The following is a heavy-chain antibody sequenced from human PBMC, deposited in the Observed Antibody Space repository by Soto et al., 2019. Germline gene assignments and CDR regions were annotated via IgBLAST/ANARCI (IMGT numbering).Heavy chain of an antibody. CDR3: ARADGMDA. CDR2: INPNDGST. Sequence: SVKVSCKASGYTFISYYIHWVRQAPGQGLEWMGMINPNDGSTTNAQKFQNRLSMTRDTSASTVYMELSSLRSEDTAVYYCARADGMDAWGQGTTVTVSS. J-gene: IGHJ6*02. D-gene: IGHD6-19*01. CDR1: GYTFISYY. V-gene: IGHV1-46*01.